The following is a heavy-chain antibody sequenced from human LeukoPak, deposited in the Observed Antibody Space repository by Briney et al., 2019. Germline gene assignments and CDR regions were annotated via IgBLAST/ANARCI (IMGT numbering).Heavy chain of an antibody. CDR2: IRSKANSYAT. D-gene: IGHD6-19*01. CDR1: GFTFTDST. V-gene: IGHV3-73*01. J-gene: IGHJ4*02. Sequence: GGSLKLSCVASGFTFTDSTVHWVRQASGKGLEWLGFIRSKANSYATGYSASVKGRFTVSRDDSKKTAYLQMNSLRAEDTAVYFCARRAVAAARCYFDCWGQGTLVTVSS. CDR3: ARRAVAAARCYFDC.